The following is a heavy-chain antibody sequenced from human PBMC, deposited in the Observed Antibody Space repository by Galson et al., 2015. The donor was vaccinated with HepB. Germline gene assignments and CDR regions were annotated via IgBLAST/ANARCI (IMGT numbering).Heavy chain of an antibody. CDR3: AKAVYYYYMDV. V-gene: IGHV3-23*01. CDR2: ISGGST. J-gene: IGHJ6*03. CDR1: GFTFSSSG. Sequence: SLRLSCAASGFTFSSSGMTWVRQAPAKGLEWVSAISGGSTNYAESVKGQFTISRDNSKNTLYLQMNSLRAEDTAVYYCAKAVYYYYMDVWGRGTTVTVSS.